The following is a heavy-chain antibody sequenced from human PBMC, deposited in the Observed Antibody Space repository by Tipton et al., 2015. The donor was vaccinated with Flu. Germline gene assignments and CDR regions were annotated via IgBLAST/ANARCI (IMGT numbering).Heavy chain of an antibody. CDR3: ARDFHPTSNWFDP. J-gene: IGHJ5*02. V-gene: IGHV4-39*07. CDR1: GGSINSTTHY. CDR2: VFRSGLT. Sequence: TLSLTCTISGGSINSTTHYWGWVRQLPGRGLEWIATVFRSGLTYYNPSLRSRVSISADTSKNQFSLRMNSVTAADSATYYCARDFHPTSNWFDPWGQGTQVTVPS.